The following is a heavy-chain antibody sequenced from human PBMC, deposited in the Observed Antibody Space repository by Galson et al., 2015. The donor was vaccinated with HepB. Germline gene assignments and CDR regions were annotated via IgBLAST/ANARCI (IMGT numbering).Heavy chain of an antibody. J-gene: IGHJ4*02. Sequence: SLRLSCAASGFIFSSYAMHWVRQAPGKGLEWVAVISYDGSNEYYADSVKGRFTISRDDSKNTLYLQMNSLRAEDTAVYYCARDLVILTGYFDYWGQGTLVTVSS. V-gene: IGHV3-30*04. CDR1: GFIFSSYA. D-gene: IGHD3-9*01. CDR2: ISYDGSNE. CDR3: ARDLVILTGYFDY.